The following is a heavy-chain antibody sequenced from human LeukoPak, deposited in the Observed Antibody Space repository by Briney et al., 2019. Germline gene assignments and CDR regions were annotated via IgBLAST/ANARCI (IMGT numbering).Heavy chain of an antibody. CDR1: GFTFSSYG. D-gene: IGHD3-10*01. CDR2: IRYDGSNK. Sequence: GSLRLSCAASGFTFSSYGMHWVRQAPGKGLDWVSFIRYDGSNKYSADSVKGRFTISRDNFKNTLYLQMNSLRAEDTAVYYCARSSYYGSGRKVYYYYYMDVWGKGTTVTISS. CDR3: ARSSYYGSGRKVYYYYYMDV. V-gene: IGHV3-30*02. J-gene: IGHJ6*03.